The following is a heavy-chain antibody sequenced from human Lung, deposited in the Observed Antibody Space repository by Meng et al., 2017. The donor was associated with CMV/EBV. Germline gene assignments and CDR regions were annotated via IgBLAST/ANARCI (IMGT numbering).Heavy chain of an antibody. Sequence: QAQLVQSGAEVKKPRSSVKVACKTSGGSSSTYTFSWVRQAPGQGLEWMGGLIPVLNKAKSAPRFQDRVTFTADETTTTAYMELSSLTFEGTAVYFCARGRGNQPLFDFWGQGTLVTVPS. CDR3: ARGRGNQPLFDF. V-gene: IGHV1-69*10. J-gene: IGHJ4*02. D-gene: IGHD2/OR15-2a*01. CDR1: GGSSSTYT. CDR2: LIPVLNKA.